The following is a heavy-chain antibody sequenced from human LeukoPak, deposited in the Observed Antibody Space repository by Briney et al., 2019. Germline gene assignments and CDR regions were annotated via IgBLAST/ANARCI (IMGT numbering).Heavy chain of an antibody. Sequence: PGGSPRLSCEASGFTFSYYWMNWVRQAPGKGLEWVANIKQDGREIYYADSVKGRFSISRDNAQTSLYLQMNSLRAEDTAVYYCARDVVFDYWGQGTLVSVSS. CDR2: IKQDGREI. V-gene: IGHV3-7*01. CDR1: GFTFSYYW. CDR3: ARDVVFDY. J-gene: IGHJ4*02. D-gene: IGHD2-21*01.